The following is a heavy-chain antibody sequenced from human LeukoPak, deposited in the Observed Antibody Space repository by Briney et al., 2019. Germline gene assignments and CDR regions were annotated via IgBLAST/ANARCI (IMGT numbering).Heavy chain of an antibody. V-gene: IGHV3-23*01. D-gene: IGHD4-17*01. J-gene: IGHJ4*02. CDR1: GFTFRSYG. CDR3: AKGRSVATTGMFDY. CDR2: ISASGGST. Sequence: GRSLRLSRAASGFTFRSYGMHWVRQAPGRGLEWVSRISASGGSTYYADSVKGRFTTSRDDSKNTLYLQMNSLRAEDTALYYCAKGRSVATTGMFDYWGQGTLVTVSS.